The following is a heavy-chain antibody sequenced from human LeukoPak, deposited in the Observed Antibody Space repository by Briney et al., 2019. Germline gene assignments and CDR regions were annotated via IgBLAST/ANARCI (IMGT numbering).Heavy chain of an antibody. V-gene: IGHV4-31*03. CDR2: IYYSGST. J-gene: IGHJ3*02. CDR3: AREWSHDYGDYPGAFDI. D-gene: IGHD4-17*01. CDR1: GGSISSGGYY. Sequence: PSETLFLTCTVSGGSISSGGYYWSWIRQHPGKGLEWIGYIYYSGSTYYNPSLKSRVTISVDTSKNQFSLKLSSVTAADTAVYYCAREWSHDYGDYPGAFDIWGQGTMVTVSS.